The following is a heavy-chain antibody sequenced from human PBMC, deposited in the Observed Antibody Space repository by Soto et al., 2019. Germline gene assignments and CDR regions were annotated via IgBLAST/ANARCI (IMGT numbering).Heavy chain of an antibody. CDR2: INSDGSST. J-gene: IGHJ4*02. V-gene: IGHV3-74*01. CDR3: ARDLYCSSTSCYKDY. Sequence: GGSLRLSCAASGFTFSSYWMHWVRQAPGKGLVWVSRINSDGSSTSYADSVKGRFTISRDNAKNTLYLQMNSLRAEDTAVYYCARDLYCSSTSCYKDYWGQGTLVTVSS. D-gene: IGHD2-2*02. CDR1: GFTFSSYW.